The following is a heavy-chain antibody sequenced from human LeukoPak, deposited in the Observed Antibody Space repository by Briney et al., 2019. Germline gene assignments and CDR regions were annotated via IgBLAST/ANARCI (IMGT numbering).Heavy chain of an antibody. CDR2: INWNGGST. CDR3: ARVLVGCTNGVCYYIDY. V-gene: IGHV3-20*04. D-gene: IGHD2-8*01. CDR1: GFTFDDYG. Sequence: PGGSLRLSCAASGFTFDDYGMSWVRQAPGKGLEWVSGINWNGGSTGYADSVKGRFTISRDNAKNSLYLQMNSLRAEDTALYYCARVLVGCTNGVCYYIDYWGQGTLVTVSS. J-gene: IGHJ4*02.